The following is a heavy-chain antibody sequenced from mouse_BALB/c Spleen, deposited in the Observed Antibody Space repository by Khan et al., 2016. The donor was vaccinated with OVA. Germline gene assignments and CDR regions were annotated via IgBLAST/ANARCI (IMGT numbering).Heavy chain of an antibody. V-gene: IGHV1S137*01. Sequence: VQLQESGPELVRPGVSVKISCKGSGYTFTDYAMYWVKQSHAKSLEWIGLISTYSGNTNYNQKFKGKATMTVDKSSSTAYMELARLTSEDSAIYYWARPAYDGYYDYWGQDTTLAVSS. J-gene: IGHJ2*01. CDR2: ISTYSGNT. CDR1: GYTFTDYA. D-gene: IGHD2-3*01. CDR3: ARPAYDGYYDY.